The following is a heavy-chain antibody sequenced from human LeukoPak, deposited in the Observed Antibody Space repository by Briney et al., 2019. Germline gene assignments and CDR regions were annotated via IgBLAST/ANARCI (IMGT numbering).Heavy chain of an antibody. CDR2: IGSSGSTI. CDR1: GFTFSSYE. J-gene: IGHJ4*02. CDR3: ARVWAAGDY. V-gene: IGHV3-48*03. D-gene: IGHD6-13*01. Sequence: GGSLRLSCAASGFTFSSYEMNWVCQAPGKGLEWVSYIGSSGSTIYYADSVKGRFTISRDNAKNSLYLQMNSLRAEDTAVYYCARVWAAGDYWGQGTLVTVSS.